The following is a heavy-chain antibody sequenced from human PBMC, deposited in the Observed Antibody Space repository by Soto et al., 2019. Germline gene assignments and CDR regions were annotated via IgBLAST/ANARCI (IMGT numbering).Heavy chain of an antibody. CDR1: GGSISSYY. CDR2: IYYSEST. D-gene: IGHD3-16*02. Sequence: QVQLQESGPGLVKPSETLSLTCTVSGGSISSYYWSWIRQPPGKGLEWIGYIYYSESTNYNHSLKRRVTRSVDTPKNQYSLKLSSVPAAVTAVYYCARLKLGGVIFSHGRPTGFDYWGQGTLVTVSS. V-gene: IGHV4-59*12. J-gene: IGHJ4*02. CDR3: ARLKLGGVIFSHGRPTGFDY.